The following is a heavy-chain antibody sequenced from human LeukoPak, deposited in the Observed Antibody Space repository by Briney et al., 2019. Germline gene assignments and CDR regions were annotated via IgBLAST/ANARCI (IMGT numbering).Heavy chain of an antibody. CDR2: IYPADSDI. CDR3: ARSLTAAAGNY. D-gene: IGHD6-25*01. Sequence: GESLKISCKGSGYRFTSYWIGWVRQIPGKGLEWMAVIYPADSDIRYSPSFQGQVTISADKSISTAYLQWSSLKASDTAMYYCARSLTAAAGNYWGQGTLVTVSS. V-gene: IGHV5-51*01. J-gene: IGHJ4*02. CDR1: GYRFTSYW.